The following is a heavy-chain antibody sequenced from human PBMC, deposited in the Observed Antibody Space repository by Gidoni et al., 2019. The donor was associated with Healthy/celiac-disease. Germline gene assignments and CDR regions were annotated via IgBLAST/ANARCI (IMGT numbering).Heavy chain of an antibody. CDR3: ARDITRAVAVTLPDY. J-gene: IGHJ4*02. Sequence: EVQLVESGGSLVQPGRCLRLSCEASGFTCEASAMHLGRQAPGKGLECVSSSSWNSGSIVYADSVKGRFTISRDNAKNSLYLQMNSLRAEDTALYYCARDITRAVAVTLPDYWGQGTLVTVSS. V-gene: IGHV3-9*01. D-gene: IGHD6-19*01. CDR2: SSWNSGSI. CDR1: GFTCEASA.